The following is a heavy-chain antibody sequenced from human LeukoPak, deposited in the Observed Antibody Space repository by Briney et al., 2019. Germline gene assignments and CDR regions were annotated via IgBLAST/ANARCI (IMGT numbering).Heavy chain of an antibody. V-gene: IGHV3-53*01. J-gene: IGHJ3*02. CDR3: ARDAVPLNFGYSSTRVDFDI. Sequence: PGGSLRLSCAASEFTVSSNYINWVRQAPGKGLEWVSVIYSGGNTYYADSVKGRFTISRDNAKNSLYLQMNSLRAEDTAVYYCARDAVPLNFGYSSTRVDFDIWGQGTMVTVSS. D-gene: IGHD6-13*01. CDR1: EFTVSSNY. CDR2: IYSGGNT.